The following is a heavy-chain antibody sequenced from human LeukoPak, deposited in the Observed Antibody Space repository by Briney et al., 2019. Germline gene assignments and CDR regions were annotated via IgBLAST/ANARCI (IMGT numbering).Heavy chain of an antibody. D-gene: IGHD2-2*01. Sequence: ASVRVSCKASGYTFTSYGISWVRQAPGQGLEWMGWISAYNGNTNYAQKLQGRVTMTTDTSTSTAYMELRSLRSDDTAVYYCASGYCSSTSCKYYYYGMDVWGQGTTVTASS. CDR3: ASGYCSSTSCKYYYYGMDV. J-gene: IGHJ6*02. CDR1: GYTFTSYG. V-gene: IGHV1-18*01. CDR2: ISAYNGNT.